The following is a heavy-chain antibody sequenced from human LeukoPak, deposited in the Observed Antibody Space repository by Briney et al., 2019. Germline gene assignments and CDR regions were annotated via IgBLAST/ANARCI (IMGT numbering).Heavy chain of an antibody. V-gene: IGHV4-59*08. CDR3: ARHHTYWYFDL. CDR1: GGSFSSXY. J-gene: IGHJ2*01. CDR2: IYYSGST. Sequence: XVSGGSFSSXYWXXIRQPPGKGXXWIGYIYYSGSTNYNPSLKSRVTISVDTSNNQFSLKLSSVTAADTAVYYCARHHTYWYFDLWGRGTLVTVSS.